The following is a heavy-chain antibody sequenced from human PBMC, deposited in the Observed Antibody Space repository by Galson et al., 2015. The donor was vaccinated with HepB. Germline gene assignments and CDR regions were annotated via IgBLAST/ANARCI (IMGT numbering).Heavy chain of an antibody. CDR1: GFTFSSYS. CDR2: ISSSSSTI. J-gene: IGHJ3*02. CDR3: ARGSYDSSGYYYPDDAFDI. V-gene: IGHV3-48*02. Sequence: SLRLSCAASGFTFSSYSMNWVRQAPGKGLEWVSYISSSSSTIYYADSVKGRFTISRDNAKNSLYLQMNSLRDEGTAVYYCARGSYDSSGYYYPDDAFDIWGQGTMVTVSS. D-gene: IGHD3-22*01.